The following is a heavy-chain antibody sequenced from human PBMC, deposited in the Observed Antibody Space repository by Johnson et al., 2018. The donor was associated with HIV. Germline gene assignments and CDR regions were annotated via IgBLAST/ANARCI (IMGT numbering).Heavy chain of an antibody. CDR2: IRYDGSNK. Sequence: QVHLVESGGGVVQPGGSLRLSCVASGFTFSNYGMHWVRRAPGKGLEWVAFIRYDGSNKYYADSVKGRFTISRDNSKYTLYLHMNSLRAEDTAVYYCAKLGGEDGFDIWGQGTMVTVSS. CDR3: AKLGGEDGFDI. V-gene: IGHV3-30*02. J-gene: IGHJ3*02. D-gene: IGHD2-21*01. CDR1: GFTFSNYG.